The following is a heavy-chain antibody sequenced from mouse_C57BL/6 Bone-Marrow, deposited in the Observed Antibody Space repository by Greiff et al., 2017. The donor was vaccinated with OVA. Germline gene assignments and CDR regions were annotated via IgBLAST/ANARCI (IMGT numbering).Heavy chain of an antibody. J-gene: IGHJ4*01. CDR2: IYPGSGST. CDR1: VYTFTSYW. V-gene: IGHV1-55*01. Sequence: QVQLQQPGAELVKPGASVKLSCKASVYTFTSYWLTWVKQRPGQGLAWIGDIYPGSGSTNYNEKFKSKATLTVDTSSSTAYMQLSSLTSEDAAVYYCARYSWDCAMDYWGQGTSVTVSS. CDR3: ARYSWDCAMDY. D-gene: IGHD3-1*01.